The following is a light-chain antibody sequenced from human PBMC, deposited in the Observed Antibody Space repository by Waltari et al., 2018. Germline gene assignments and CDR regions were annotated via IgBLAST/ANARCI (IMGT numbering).Light chain of an antibody. CDR2: RNT. CDR3: AAWDDSLSGPV. J-gene: IGLJ2*01. V-gene: IGLV1-47*01. Sequence: QSVLTQPPSASGTPGQRVTISCSGSSPNIGSNFVYWYQQLPGTAPKLLIYRNTQRPSGVPVRFSGSKCGTSASLAISGLRSEDEADYYCAAWDDSLSGPVFGGGTKLTVL. CDR1: SPNIGSNF.